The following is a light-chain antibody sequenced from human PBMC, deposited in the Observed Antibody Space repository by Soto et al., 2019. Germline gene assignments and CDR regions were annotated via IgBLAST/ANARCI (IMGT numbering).Light chain of an antibody. CDR1: QSVLYSSNNMNY. J-gene: IGKJ2*01. V-gene: IGKV4-1*01. CDR3: QQYYSIPYT. Sequence: DIVMTQSPDSLAVSLGERATINCKSSQSVLYSSNNMNYLAWYQQKPGQPPKLLFYWALTRESGVPDRFSGSGSGTDFTLTISSLQAEDVAVYYCQQYYSIPYTFAQGTRVEIK. CDR2: WAL.